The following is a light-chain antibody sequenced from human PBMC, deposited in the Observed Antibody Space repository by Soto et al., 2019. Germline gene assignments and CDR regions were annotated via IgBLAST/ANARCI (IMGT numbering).Light chain of an antibody. V-gene: IGLV2-8*01. J-gene: IGLJ1*01. Sequence: QSALTQPPSASGSPGQSVTISCTGTSSDVGGYNSVSWYQQHPGKAPKLMIYEVSKRPSGVPDRFSGSKSGNTASLTVSGXXXXXXXXXYCSSYAGSKEVFGSGTK. CDR1: SSDVGGYNS. CDR3: SSYAGSKEV. CDR2: EVS.